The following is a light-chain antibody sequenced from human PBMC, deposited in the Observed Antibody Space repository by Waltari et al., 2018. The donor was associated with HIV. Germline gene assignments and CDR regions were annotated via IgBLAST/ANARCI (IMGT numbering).Light chain of an antibody. CDR2: KDT. CDR3: QSADSSGTHVV. Sequence: SYDLIQPPSMSVSPGQTAKITCSGDALPKQYAYWYQQRPGQAPLLVIFKDTERPSGVPQRVSGSTSGTTVTLTISGVQAEDEADYHCQSADSSGTHVVFGGGTKLTVL. CDR1: ALPKQY. J-gene: IGLJ2*01. V-gene: IGLV3-25*03.